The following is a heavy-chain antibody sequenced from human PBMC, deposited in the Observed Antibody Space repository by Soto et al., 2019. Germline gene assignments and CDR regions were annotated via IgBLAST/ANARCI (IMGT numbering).Heavy chain of an antibody. CDR1: GYIFTNYD. D-gene: IGHD3-10*01. V-gene: IGHV1-8*02. CDR2: MNPDSGNA. CDR3: ARNPSAQAYGSGTYYSDS. J-gene: IGHJ4*02. Sequence: QVQLVQSGTEVKRPGASVTVSCKASGYIFTNYDINWVRQATGQGLEWMGWMNPDSGNAGYAQKFQGRVTMTRNSSISTAYMELSGLRFEDTAVYYCARNPSAQAYGSGTYYSDSWGQGTLVTVSS.